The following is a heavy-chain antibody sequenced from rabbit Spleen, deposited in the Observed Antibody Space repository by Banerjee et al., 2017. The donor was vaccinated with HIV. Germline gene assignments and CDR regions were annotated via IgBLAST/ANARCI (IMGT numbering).Heavy chain of an antibody. J-gene: IGHJ4*01. D-gene: IGHD4-2*01. CDR3: ARDAAGREDFNL. Sequence: QEQLEESGGDLVKPGASLTLTCTASGFSFSGSYWICWVRQAPGKGLEWIACIDVMKSGSTYYASWAKGRFTISKTSSTTVTLQMTSLTAADTATYFCARDAAGREDFNLWGPGTLVTVS. V-gene: IGHV1S45*01. CDR2: IDVMKSGST. CDR1: GFSFSGSYW.